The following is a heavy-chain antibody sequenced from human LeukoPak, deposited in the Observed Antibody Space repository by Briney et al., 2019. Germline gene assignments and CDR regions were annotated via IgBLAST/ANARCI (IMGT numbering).Heavy chain of an antibody. CDR3: ARLANYFDSSGYDYHFDY. J-gene: IGHJ4*02. V-gene: IGHV4-59*08. Sequence: SETLSLTCSVSTDSISSYYWSWIRQPPGKGLEGIGYIYYSGSTNYNPSLKSRVTISVDTSKNQFSLKLSSVTAADTAVYYCARLANYFDSSGYDYHFDYWGQGTLVTVSS. CDR2: IYYSGST. CDR1: TDSISSYY. D-gene: IGHD3-22*01.